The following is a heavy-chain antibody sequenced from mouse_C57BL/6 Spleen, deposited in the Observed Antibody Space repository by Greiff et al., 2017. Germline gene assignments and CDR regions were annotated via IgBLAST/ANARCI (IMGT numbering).Heavy chain of an antibody. J-gene: IGHJ1*03. CDR3: TRGERRYFDV. D-gene: IGHD2-12*01. CDR2: IRNKANNHAT. CDR1: GFTFSDAW. Sequence: EVMLVESGGGLVQPGGSMKLSCAASGFTFSDAWMDWVRQSPEKGLERVAEIRNKANNHATYYAESVKGRFTISRDDSKSSVYLQMNSLRAEDTGIYYCTRGERRYFDVWGTGTTVTVSS. V-gene: IGHV6-6*01.